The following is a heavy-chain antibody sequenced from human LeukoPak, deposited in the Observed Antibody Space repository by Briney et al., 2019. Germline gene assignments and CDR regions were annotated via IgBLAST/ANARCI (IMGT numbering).Heavy chain of an antibody. Sequence: PGGSLRLSCAASGFTFSYAWMSWVRQAPGKGLEWVSSISSSSSYIYYADSVKGRFTISRDNAKNSLYLQMNSLRAEDTAVYYCARDDVIPTDPQPIDYWGQGTLVTVSS. D-gene: IGHD3-16*02. CDR1: GFTFSYAW. V-gene: IGHV3-21*01. CDR3: ARDDVIPTDPQPIDY. J-gene: IGHJ4*02. CDR2: ISSSSSYI.